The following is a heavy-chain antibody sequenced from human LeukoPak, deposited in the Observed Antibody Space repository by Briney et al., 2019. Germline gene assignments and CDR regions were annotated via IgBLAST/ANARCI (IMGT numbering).Heavy chain of an antibody. Sequence: GGSLRLSCTASGFTFSAYAMHLVRQAPGKGLEWVAFIRYNGGKEHHADSVKGRFTISRDNSKNTLYLQMNSLRAEDTAVYYCAKVSSSCPDCSFDSWGQGTLVTVSS. V-gene: IGHV3-30*02. J-gene: IGHJ4*02. CDR2: IRYNGGKE. CDR3: AKVSSSCPDCSFDS. D-gene: IGHD6-13*01. CDR1: GFTFSAYA.